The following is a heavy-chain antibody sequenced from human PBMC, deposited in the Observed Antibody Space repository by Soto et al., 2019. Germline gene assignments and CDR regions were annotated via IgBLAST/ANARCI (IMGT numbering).Heavy chain of an antibody. J-gene: IGHJ2*01. D-gene: IGHD5-18*01. Sequence: QLQLVQSGAEVKNPGASVRVSCKASGFTFSTYGITWVRQAPGQGLEWMGWITASNGNTHYAQNLQGRVTMTTDTAKSTAYMELWRLSSDDTAVYYCARGYSYGSYWYFDLWGRGTLVTVSS. CDR2: ITASNGNT. CDR3: ARGYSYGSYWYFDL. CDR1: GFTFSTYG. V-gene: IGHV1-18*04.